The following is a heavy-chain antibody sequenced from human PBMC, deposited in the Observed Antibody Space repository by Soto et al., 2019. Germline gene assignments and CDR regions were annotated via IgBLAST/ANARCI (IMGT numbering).Heavy chain of an antibody. CDR2: IIPIFGTA. D-gene: IGHD2-15*01. CDR3: ARPCSGGSCYSPYYYYGMDV. Sequence: PVKVSCKGSGGSFSSYAISWVLQAPGQGLEWMGGIIPIFGTANYAQKFQGRVTITADESTSTAYMELSSLRSEDTAVYYCARPCSGGSCYSPYYYYGMDVWGQGTTVTVSS. V-gene: IGHV1-69*01. CDR1: GGSFSSYA. J-gene: IGHJ6*02.